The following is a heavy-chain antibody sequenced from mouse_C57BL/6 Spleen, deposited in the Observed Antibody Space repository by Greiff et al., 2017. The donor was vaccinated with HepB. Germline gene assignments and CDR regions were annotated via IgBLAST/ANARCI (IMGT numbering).Heavy chain of an antibody. CDR1: GFTFNTYA. D-gene: IGHD2-2*01. CDR2: IRSKSSKYAT. J-gene: IGHJ4*01. V-gene: IGHV10-3*01. CDR3: VRDRGGYGYAMDY. Sequence: EVMLVESGGGLVQPKGSLKLSCAASGFTFNTYAMHWVRQAPGKGLEWVARIRSKSSKYATYYADSVKDRFTISSDDSQSMLYLQMNNLKTEDTAMYYCVRDRGGYGYAMDYWGQGTSVTVSS.